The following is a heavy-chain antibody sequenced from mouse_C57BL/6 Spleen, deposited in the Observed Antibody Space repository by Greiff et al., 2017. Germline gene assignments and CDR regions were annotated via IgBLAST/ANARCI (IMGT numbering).Heavy chain of an antibody. CDR3: ARSAYYGNYVNYAMDY. D-gene: IGHD2-10*01. J-gene: IGHJ4*01. Sequence: VQLQQPGTELVKPGASVKLSCKASGYTFTSYWMHWVKQRPGQGLEWIGNINPSNGGPNYNEKFKSKATLTVDKSSSTAYMQLSSLTSEDSAVYYCARSAYYGNYVNYAMDYWGQGTSVTVSS. CDR2: INPSNGGP. CDR1: GYTFTSYW. V-gene: IGHV1-53*01.